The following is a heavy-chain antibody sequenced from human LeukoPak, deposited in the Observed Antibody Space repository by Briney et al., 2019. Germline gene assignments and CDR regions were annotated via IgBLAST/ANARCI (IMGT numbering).Heavy chain of an antibody. Sequence: GGSLRLSCAASEFTFSSYGMHWVRQAPGKGLEWVALISYDGSDKYYADSVKGRFTISRDNSKNTLYLQMNSLRPEDTALYYCAKPRYCSGISCSYCFDSWGQGTLVTVSS. CDR1: EFTFSSYG. V-gene: IGHV3-30*18. CDR3: AKPRYCSGISCSYCFDS. D-gene: IGHD2-15*01. J-gene: IGHJ4*02. CDR2: ISYDGSDK.